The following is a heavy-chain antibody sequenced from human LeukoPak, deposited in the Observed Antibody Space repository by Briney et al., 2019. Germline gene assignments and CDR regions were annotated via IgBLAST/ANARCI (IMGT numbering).Heavy chain of an antibody. Sequence: GESLKISCKGSGYSFTSDWIAWVRQMPGKGLEWMGVIYPGDSDTRYSPSFQGQVTISADKSISTAYLQWSSLKASDTAMYYCARQYASGWFDYWGQGTLVTVSS. J-gene: IGHJ4*02. CDR3: ARQYASGWFDY. D-gene: IGHD6-19*01. CDR1: GYSFTSDW. CDR2: IYPGDSDT. V-gene: IGHV5-51*01.